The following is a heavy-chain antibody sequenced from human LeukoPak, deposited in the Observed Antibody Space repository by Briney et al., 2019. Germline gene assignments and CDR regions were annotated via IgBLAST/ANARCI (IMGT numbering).Heavy chain of an antibody. V-gene: IGHV3-23*01. CDR2: ISGSGGST. CDR3: AKGLETESRLDS. D-gene: IGHD1-1*01. CDR1: GFTFSSNS. Sequence: GGSLRLSCAASGFTFSSNSMNWVRQAPGKGLEWVSAISGSGGSTYYADSVKGRFTISRDNSKNTLYLQMNSLRAEDTALYYCAKGLETESRLDSWGQGTLVTVSS. J-gene: IGHJ4*02.